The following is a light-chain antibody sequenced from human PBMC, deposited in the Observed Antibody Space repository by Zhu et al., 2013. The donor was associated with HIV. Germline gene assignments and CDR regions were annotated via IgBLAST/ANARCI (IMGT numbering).Light chain of an antibody. CDR2: DVG. Sequence: QSALTQPASVSGSPGQSITISCTGTSSDVGGYNLVSWYQQHPGKAPKLMIYDVGVRPSGVSDRFSGSKFGNTASLTISGLQAEDEADYYCGTWDSSLSAGVFGRRDQADRP. CDR3: GTWDSSLSAGV. J-gene: IGLJ3*02. V-gene: IGLV2-23*02. CDR1: SSDVGGYNL.